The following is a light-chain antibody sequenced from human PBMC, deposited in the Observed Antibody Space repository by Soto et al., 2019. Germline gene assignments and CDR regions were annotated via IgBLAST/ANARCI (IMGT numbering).Light chain of an antibody. J-gene: IGLJ2*01. CDR2: EGD. CDR3: CSYSYGSTLV. Sequence: QSALTQPASVSGSSGRSITISCTGTSSDVGSYNLVSWHQQHPGKAPKLIIYEGDKRPSGVSNRFSGSKSGNTASLTISGLKAEDEADYYCCSYSYGSTLVFGGGTKVTVL. V-gene: IGLV2-23*01. CDR1: SSDVGSYNL.